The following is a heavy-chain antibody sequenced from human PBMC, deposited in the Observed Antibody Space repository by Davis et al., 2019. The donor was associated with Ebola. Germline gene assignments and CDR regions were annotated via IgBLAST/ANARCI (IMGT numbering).Heavy chain of an antibody. D-gene: IGHD6-19*01. CDR1: GFTFDNYG. Sequence: GESLKISCAASGFTFDNYGMHWVRPAPGKGLQWVAIISYHGSKKYYADSVKGRFTISRDNAKNSLYLQMNSLRAEDTALYYCAKDLYSSGWGNWFDPWGQGTLVTVSS. V-gene: IGHV3-30*18. J-gene: IGHJ5*02. CDR2: ISYHGSKK. CDR3: AKDLYSSGWGNWFDP.